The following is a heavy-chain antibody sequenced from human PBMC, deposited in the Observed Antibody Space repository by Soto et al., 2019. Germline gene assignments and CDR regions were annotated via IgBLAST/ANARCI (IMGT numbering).Heavy chain of an antibody. J-gene: IGHJ4*02. V-gene: IGHV4-39*01. CDR1: GGSISSSSYY. D-gene: IGHD5-12*01. CDR3: ARTNSGYDFYYFEY. Sequence: SETLSLTCTVSGGSISSSSYYWGWIRQPPGKGLEWIGSIYYSGSTYYNPSLKSRVTISVDTSKNQFSLKLSSVTAADTAVYYCARTNSGYDFYYFEYWGQGTLVTVSS. CDR2: IYYSGST.